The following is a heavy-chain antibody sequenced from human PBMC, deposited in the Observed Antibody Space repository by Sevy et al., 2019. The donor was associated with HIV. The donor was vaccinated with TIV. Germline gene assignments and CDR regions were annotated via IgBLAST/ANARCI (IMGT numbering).Heavy chain of an antibody. CDR2: IGYDGSNT. V-gene: IGHV3-33*01. J-gene: IGHJ4*02. CDR3: ARESGSDWYLDY. Sequence: GGSLRLSCAASGFTFSTYDIHWVRQAPGKGLEWVAAVIGYDGSNTYYADSVKGRFTISRDNSKNTLYLQMNSLRAGDTAVYYCARESGSDWYLDYWGQGTLVTVSS. D-gene: IGHD6-19*01. CDR1: GFTFSTYD.